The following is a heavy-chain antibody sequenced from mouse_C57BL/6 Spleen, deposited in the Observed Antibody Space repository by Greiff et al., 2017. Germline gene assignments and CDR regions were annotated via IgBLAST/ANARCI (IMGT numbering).Heavy chain of an antibody. CDR3: ASSPFYYSKGYAMDY. V-gene: IGHV1-7*01. J-gene: IGHJ4*01. Sequence: QVQLQQSGAELAKPGASVKLSCKASGYTFTSYWMHWVKQRPGQGLEWIGYINPGSGYTKYNQKFQDKATLTADTSSSTAYMQLSSLTSEDSAVYYCASSPFYYSKGYAMDYWGQGTSVTGSS. D-gene: IGHD2-5*01. CDR2: INPGSGYT. CDR1: GYTFTSYW.